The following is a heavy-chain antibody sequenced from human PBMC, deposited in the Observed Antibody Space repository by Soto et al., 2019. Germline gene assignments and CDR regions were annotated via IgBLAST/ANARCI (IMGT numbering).Heavy chain of an antibody. CDR3: ARGTYYYDSSGLPGY. D-gene: IGHD3-22*01. J-gene: IGHJ4*02. CDR1: GGTFSSYA. CDR2: IIPIFGTA. V-gene: IGHV1-69*13. Sequence: SVKVSCKASGGTFSSYAISWVRQAPGQGLEWMGGIIPIFGTANYAQKFQGRVTITADESTSTAYMELSSLRSEDTAVYYCARGTYYYDSSGLPGYWGQGTLVTVSS.